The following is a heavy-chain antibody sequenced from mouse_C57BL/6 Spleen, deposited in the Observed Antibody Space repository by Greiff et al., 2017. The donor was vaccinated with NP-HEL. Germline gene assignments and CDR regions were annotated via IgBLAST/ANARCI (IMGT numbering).Heavy chain of an antibody. V-gene: IGHV1-42*01. J-gene: IGHJ3*01. D-gene: IGHD2-2*01. CDR3: ARAKDYGYAWFAY. Sequence: VQLQQSGPELVKPGASVKISCKASGYSFTGYYMNWVKQSPEKSLEWIGEINPSTGGTTYNQKFKAKATLTVDKSSSTAYMQLKSLTSEDSAVYYCARAKDYGYAWFAYWGQGTLATVSA. CDR1: GYSFTGYY. CDR2: INPSTGGT.